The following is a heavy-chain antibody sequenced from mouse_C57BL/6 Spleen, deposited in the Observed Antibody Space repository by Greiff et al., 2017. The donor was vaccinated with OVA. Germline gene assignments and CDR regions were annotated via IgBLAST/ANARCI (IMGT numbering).Heavy chain of an antibody. D-gene: IGHD1-1*01. CDR1: GYTFTSYW. J-gene: IGHJ1*03. CDR3: ARNYGRGFDV. Sequence: QVQLQQPGAELVKPGASVKLSCKASGYTFTSYWMQWVKQRPGQGLEWIGEIDPSDSYTNYNQKFKGKATLTVDTSPSTAYMQLSSLTSEDSAVYYCARNYGRGFDVWGTGTTVTVSS. V-gene: IGHV1-50*01. CDR2: IDPSDSYT.